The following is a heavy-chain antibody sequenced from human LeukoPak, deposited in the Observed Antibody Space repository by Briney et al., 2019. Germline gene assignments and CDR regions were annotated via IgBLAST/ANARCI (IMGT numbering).Heavy chain of an antibody. CDR3: ARDMRGDGFNI. CDR2: IRQDGSEK. J-gene: IGHJ3*02. D-gene: IGHD2-2*01. Sequence: GGSLRLSCAATGFTFSTFWMTWVRQAPGKGLEWVANIRQDGSEKYYVDSVEGRFTISRDNAKKSLFLQMNSLRVEDTAVYYCARDMRGDGFNIWGQGTMVTVSS. CDR1: GFTFSTFW. V-gene: IGHV3-7*04.